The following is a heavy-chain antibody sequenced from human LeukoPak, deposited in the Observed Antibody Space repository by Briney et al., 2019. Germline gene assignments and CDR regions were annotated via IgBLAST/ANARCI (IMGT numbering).Heavy chain of an antibody. Sequence: GESLKISCKGSGYSFTNYWIGWVRQMPGKGLECMGIIDPGDSDTRYSPSFQGQVTISADKSISTAYLQWSSLKASDTAMYYCARSPSSSWYVPWFDPWGQGTLVTVSS. D-gene: IGHD6-13*01. V-gene: IGHV5-51*01. CDR3: ARSPSSSWYVPWFDP. CDR2: IDPGDSDT. CDR1: GYSFTNYW. J-gene: IGHJ5*02.